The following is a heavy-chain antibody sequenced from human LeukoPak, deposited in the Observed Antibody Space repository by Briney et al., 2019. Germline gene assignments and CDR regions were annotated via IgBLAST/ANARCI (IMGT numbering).Heavy chain of an antibody. Sequence: GGSLRLSCAASGFTFSSYEVNWVRQAPGKGLEWVSYISSSGSTIYYADSVKGRFTISRDNAKNSLYLQMNGLRAEDTAVYYCARDIASMVRGVIKSYYYYYYMDVWGKGTTVTVSS. CDR3: ARDIASMVRGVIKSYYYYYYMDV. D-gene: IGHD3-10*01. V-gene: IGHV3-48*03. CDR1: GFTFSSYE. CDR2: ISSSGSTI. J-gene: IGHJ6*03.